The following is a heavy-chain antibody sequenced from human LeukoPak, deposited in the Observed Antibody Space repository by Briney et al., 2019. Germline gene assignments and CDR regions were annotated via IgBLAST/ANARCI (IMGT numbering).Heavy chain of an antibody. CDR3: ARYSGSYYSQPFDY. V-gene: IGHV4-38-2*01. CDR1: GYSISSGYY. CDR2: IYYSGST. D-gene: IGHD1-26*01. J-gene: IGHJ4*02. Sequence: SETLSLTCAVSGYSISSGYYWGWIRQPPGKGLEWIGSIYYSGSTYYNPSLKSRVTISVDTSKNQFSLKLSSVTAADTAVYYCARYSGSYYSQPFDYWGQGTLVTVSS.